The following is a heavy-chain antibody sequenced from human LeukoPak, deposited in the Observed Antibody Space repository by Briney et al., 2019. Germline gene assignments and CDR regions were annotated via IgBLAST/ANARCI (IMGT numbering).Heavy chain of an antibody. CDR3: ARSTDTYSNYGSRYFQH. CDR1: GFTFSRSG. D-gene: IGHD4-11*01. Sequence: GGSLRLSCAASGFTFSRSGMYWVRQAPGKGLEWVANIKQDGSEKYYVDSVKGRFTISRDNAKNSLFLQMNSLRAEDTAVYYCARSTDTYSNYGSRYFQHWGQGTLVTVSS. V-gene: IGHV3-7*01. J-gene: IGHJ1*01. CDR2: IKQDGSEK.